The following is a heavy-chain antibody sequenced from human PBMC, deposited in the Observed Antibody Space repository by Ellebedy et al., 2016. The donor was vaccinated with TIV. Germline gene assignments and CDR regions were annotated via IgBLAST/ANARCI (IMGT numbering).Heavy chain of an antibody. CDR1: GGSLSSTRYY. CDR2: VVYSGSP. V-gene: IGHV4-39*01. Sequence: MPSETLSLTCSVSGGSLSSTRYYWAWIRQPPGKGLEYIGSVVYSGSPYYSPSFKSRVTLSADTSKNQFSLNLRTVTAADTAVYYCARTDPWQPIDDWGQGILVSVSS. D-gene: IGHD2-21*02. J-gene: IGHJ4*02. CDR3: ARTDPWQPIDD.